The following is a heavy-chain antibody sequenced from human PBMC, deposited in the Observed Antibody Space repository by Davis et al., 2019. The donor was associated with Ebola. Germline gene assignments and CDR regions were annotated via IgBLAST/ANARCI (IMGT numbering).Heavy chain of an antibody. CDR3: AKGLKSYYYDSSGSSFYYYFGMDV. CDR2: IKQDGSEK. J-gene: IGHJ6*04. D-gene: IGHD3-22*01. CDR1: GFTFSSYW. Sequence: GESLKISCAASGFTFSSYWMSWVRQAPGKGLEWVANIKQDGSEKYYVDSVKGRFTISRDNSKNTLYLQMNSLRAEDTAVYYCAKGLKSYYYDSSGSSFYYYFGMDVWGKGTTVTVSS. V-gene: IGHV3-7*03.